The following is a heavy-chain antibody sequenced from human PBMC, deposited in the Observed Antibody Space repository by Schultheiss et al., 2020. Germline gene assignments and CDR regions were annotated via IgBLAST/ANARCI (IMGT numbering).Heavy chain of an antibody. D-gene: IGHD4-17*01. Sequence: ASVKVSCKASGYTFTSYGISWVRQAPGQGLEWMGRISAYNGNTNYAQKLQGRVTMTTDTSTSTAYMELRSLRSDDTAVYYCAREAASGDYVSFAYWGQGTLVNGYS. CDR2: ISAYNGNT. J-gene: IGHJ4*02. CDR1: GYTFTSYG. V-gene: IGHV1-18*01. CDR3: AREAASGDYVSFAY.